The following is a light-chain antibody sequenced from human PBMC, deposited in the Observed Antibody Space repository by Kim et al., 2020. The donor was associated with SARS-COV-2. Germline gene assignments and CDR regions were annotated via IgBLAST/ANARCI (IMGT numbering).Light chain of an antibody. V-gene: IGKV3-11*01. J-gene: IGKJ5*01. Sequence: DTVLTQSPATLSLSPGERATFSCRASQSVSSYLAWYQQKPGQAPRLLIYDASNRATGIPARFSGSGSGTDFTLTISSLEPEDFAVYYCQQRRNWPRITFGQGTRLEIK. CDR1: QSVSSY. CDR2: DAS. CDR3: QQRRNWPRIT.